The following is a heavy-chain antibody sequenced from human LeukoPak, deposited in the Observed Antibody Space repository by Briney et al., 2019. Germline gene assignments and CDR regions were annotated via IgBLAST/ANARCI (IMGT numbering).Heavy chain of an antibody. D-gene: IGHD6-13*01. CDR1: GFTFSSYA. CDR3: AKDLSSSWPPNWFDP. J-gene: IGHJ5*02. V-gene: IGHV3-23*01. Sequence: GGSLRLSCAASGFTFSSYAMSWVRQAPGKGLEWVSAISASGGSTYYADSVKGRFTISRDNSKNTLYLQMNSLRAEDTAVYYCAKDLSSSWPPNWFDPWGQGTLVTVSS. CDR2: ISASGGST.